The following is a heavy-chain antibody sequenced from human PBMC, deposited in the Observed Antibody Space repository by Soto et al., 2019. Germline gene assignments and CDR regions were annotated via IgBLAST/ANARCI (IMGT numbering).Heavy chain of an antibody. CDR2: IDGSGATK. CDR1: GFTFNDFE. Sequence: EVQLLESGGGLVQPGGSLRLSCGVSGFTFNDFEMNWVRQAPGKGPEWLAYIDGSGATKKYADSVRGRFTISRDNPNNSLFLQMSSLGAADTAIYYCARGFGRVNYWGQGTLGYVSS. J-gene: IGHJ4*02. V-gene: IGHV3-48*03. CDR3: ARGFGRVNY. D-gene: IGHD3-10*01.